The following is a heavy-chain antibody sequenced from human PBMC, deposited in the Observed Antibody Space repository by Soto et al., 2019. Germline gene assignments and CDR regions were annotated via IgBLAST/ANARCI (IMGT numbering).Heavy chain of an antibody. CDR2: VYYGGRS. CDR3: ARPNGYCIRGSYHGHYAMDV. CDR1: SAPVSSTTYT. Sequence: SETLSLTCTVSSAPVSSTTYTWGWIRQPPGKGLEWVASVYYGGRSYYNPSLNSRVTISVDTSKNQFSLKMTSVTAADTAVYYCARPNGYCIRGSYHGHYAMDVWGQGTTVT. J-gene: IGHJ6*02. D-gene: IGHD2-15*01. V-gene: IGHV4-39*01.